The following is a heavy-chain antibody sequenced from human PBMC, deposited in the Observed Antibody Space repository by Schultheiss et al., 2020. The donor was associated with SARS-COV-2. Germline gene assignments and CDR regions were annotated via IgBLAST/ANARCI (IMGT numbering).Heavy chain of an antibody. D-gene: IGHD6-13*01. CDR3: ARVKVGYSSSWYPTHYYGMDV. V-gene: IGHV4-38-2*01. Sequence: SETLSLTCAVSGYSISSGYYWGWIRQPPGKGLEWIGEINHSGSTNYNPSLKSRVTISVDTSKNQFSLKLSSVTAADTAVYYCARVKVGYSSSWYPTHYYGMDVWGQGTTVTVSS. CDR2: INHSGST. J-gene: IGHJ6*02. CDR1: GYSISSGYY.